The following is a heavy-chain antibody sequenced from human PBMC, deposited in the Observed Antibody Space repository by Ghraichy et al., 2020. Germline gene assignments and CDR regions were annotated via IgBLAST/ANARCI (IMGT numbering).Heavy chain of an antibody. CDR1: GGSINAFY. D-gene: IGHD6-19*01. CDR2: FYYSVST. J-gene: IGHJ6*03. Sequence: SETLSLTCTVSGGSINAFYWTWIRQTPEKGLEWIAYFYYSVSTNYNPSLQSRVSISMDKSKNQFSLRLRSVTAADTAVYYCARGPDYDAVAGPFYHYYYMDVWGRGTAVTVSS. CDR3: ARGPDYDAVAGPFYHYYYMDV. V-gene: IGHV4-59*01.